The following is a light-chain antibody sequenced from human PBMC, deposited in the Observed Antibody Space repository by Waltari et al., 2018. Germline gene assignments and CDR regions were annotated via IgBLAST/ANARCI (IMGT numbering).Light chain of an antibody. CDR1: QSISSNY. CDR3: QQHGSLPQT. CDR2: DAS. Sequence: EIVLTQSPGTLSLSQGEGATLSCRASQSISSNYLAWYQQRPGQAPRLLVYDASSRATGIPDRFSGSGSGTDFTLTISRLEPEDFALYFCQQHGSLPQTFGQGTKVEIK. V-gene: IGKV3-20*01. J-gene: IGKJ1*01.